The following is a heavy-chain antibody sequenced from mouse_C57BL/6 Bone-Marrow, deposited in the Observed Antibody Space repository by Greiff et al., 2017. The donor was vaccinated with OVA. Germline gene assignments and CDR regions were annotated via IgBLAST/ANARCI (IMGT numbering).Heavy chain of an antibody. D-gene: IGHD2-3*01. CDR1: GFTFSDYG. J-gene: IGHJ4*01. Sequence: EVKLVESGGGLVKPGGSLKLSCAASGFTFSDYGMHWVRQAPEKGLEWVAYISSGSSTIYYADTVKGRFTISRDTAKNTLFLQMTSLRSEDTAMYYCARFRDGYYDYYAMDYWGQGTSVTVSS. V-gene: IGHV5-17*01. CDR3: ARFRDGYYDYYAMDY. CDR2: ISSGSSTI.